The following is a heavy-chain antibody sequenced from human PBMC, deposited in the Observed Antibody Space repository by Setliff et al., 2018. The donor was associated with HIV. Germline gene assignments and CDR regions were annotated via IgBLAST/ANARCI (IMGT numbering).Heavy chain of an antibody. CDR3: ARANGGYSYGLRGGMDV. D-gene: IGHD5-18*01. J-gene: IGHJ6*02. Sequence: PSETLSLTCTVSGGSISSGSYYWSWIRQPAGKGLEWIGHIYTSGSTNYNPSLKSRVTISVDTSKNQFSLKLSSVTAADTAVYYCARANGGYSYGLRGGMDVWGQGTTVTV. V-gene: IGHV4-61*09. CDR1: GGSISSGSYY. CDR2: IYTSGST.